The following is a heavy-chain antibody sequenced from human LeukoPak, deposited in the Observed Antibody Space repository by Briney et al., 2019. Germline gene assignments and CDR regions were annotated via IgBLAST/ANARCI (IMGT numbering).Heavy chain of an antibody. D-gene: IGHD3-10*01. CDR3: ARASGSGSYYNPTLYYYYMDV. CDR2: IYHSGST. CDR1: GYSISSGYY. Sequence: SETLSLTCTVSGYSISSGYYWGWIRQPPGKGLEWIGSIYHSGSTYYNPSLKSRVTISVDTSKNQFSLKLSSVTAADTAVYYCARASGSGSYYNPTLYYYYMDVWGKGTTVTISS. J-gene: IGHJ6*03. V-gene: IGHV4-38-2*02.